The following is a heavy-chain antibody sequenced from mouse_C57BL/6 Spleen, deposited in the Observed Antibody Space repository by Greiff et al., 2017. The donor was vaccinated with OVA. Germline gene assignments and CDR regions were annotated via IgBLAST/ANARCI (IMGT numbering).Heavy chain of an antibody. J-gene: IGHJ2*01. D-gene: IGHD2-4*01. CDR1: GYSITSDY. CDR2: ISYSGST. CDR3: ARSYDYDRGFDY. Sequence: EVQLQQSGPGLAKPSQTLSLTCSASGYSITSDYWNWIRKFPGNKLEYMGYISYSGSTYYNTSLNRRNSIPRDTSKNQYYLQLNSVTTEDAATYYCARSYDYDRGFDYWGQGTTLTVAS. V-gene: IGHV3-8*01.